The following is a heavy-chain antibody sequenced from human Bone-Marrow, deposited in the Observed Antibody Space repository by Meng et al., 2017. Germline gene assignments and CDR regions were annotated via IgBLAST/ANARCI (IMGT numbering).Heavy chain of an antibody. Sequence: SVKVSCNVSGGTFSSYAISWVRQAPGQGLEWMGGIIPIFGTANYAQKFQGRVTITADKSTSTAYMNLSSLRSEDTAVYYCTRDYAGSYYDSSGYYSHYYGMDVWGQGTTVTVSS. CDR2: IIPIFGTA. CDR1: GGTFSSYA. CDR3: TRDYAGSYYDSSGYYSHYYGMDV. J-gene: IGHJ6*02. D-gene: IGHD3-22*01. V-gene: IGHV1-69*06.